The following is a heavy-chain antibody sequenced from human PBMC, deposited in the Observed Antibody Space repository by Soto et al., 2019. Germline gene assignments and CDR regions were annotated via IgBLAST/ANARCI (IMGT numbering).Heavy chain of an antibody. D-gene: IGHD4-17*01. V-gene: IGHV3-11*01. Sequence: PGGSLRLSCEASGFTVSSYYIHWIRRAPGKGLEWISYISGNGEIIQYAASARGRFTISRDNAENSVYLEMDSLRAEDTALYYCARDVDADFRTDFDYWGRGTLVTVSS. CDR2: ISGNGEII. J-gene: IGHJ4*02. CDR3: ARDVDADFRTDFDY. CDR1: GFTVSSYY.